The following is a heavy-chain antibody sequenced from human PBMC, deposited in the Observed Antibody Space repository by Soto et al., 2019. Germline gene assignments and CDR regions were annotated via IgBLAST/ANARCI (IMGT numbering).Heavy chain of an antibody. CDR3: ARAGYDYVWGRPYGMDV. Sequence: QVQLVQSGAEVKKPGASVKVSCKASGYTFISYAMHWVRQAPGQRLEWMGWINAGNGNTKYSQKFQGRVTITRDTSASTAYMELSILKSQDTAVYYCARAGYDYVWGRPYGMDVWGQGTMVTVSS. V-gene: IGHV1-3*01. CDR2: INAGNGNT. D-gene: IGHD3-16*01. CDR1: GYTFISYA. J-gene: IGHJ6*02.